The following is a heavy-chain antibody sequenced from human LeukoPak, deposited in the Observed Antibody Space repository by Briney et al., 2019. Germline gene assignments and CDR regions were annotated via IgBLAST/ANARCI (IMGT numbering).Heavy chain of an antibody. V-gene: IGHV4-31*03. CDR2: IYYSGST. D-gene: IGHD3-3*01. CDR1: GGSISSGGYY. Sequence: PSETLSLTCTVSGGSISSGGYYWSWIRQHPGKGLEWIGYIYYSGSTYYNPSLKSRVTISVDTSKNQFSLKLSSVTAADTAVYYCARRVITIFDADWYFDLWGRGTPVTVSS. CDR3: ARRVITIFDADWYFDL. J-gene: IGHJ2*01.